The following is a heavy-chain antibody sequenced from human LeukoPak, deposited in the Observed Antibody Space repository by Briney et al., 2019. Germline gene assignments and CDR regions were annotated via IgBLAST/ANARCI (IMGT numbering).Heavy chain of an antibody. J-gene: IGHJ6*04. CDR3: AELGITMIGGV. CDR2: ISSSGSTI. Sequence: GGSLRLSCAASGFTFSSYEMMWVRQAPGKGLEWVSYISSSGSTIYYADSVKGRFTISRYNAKNSLYLQMNSLRAEDTAVYYCAELGITMIGGVWGKGTTVTISS. CDR1: GFTFSSYE. D-gene: IGHD3-10*02. V-gene: IGHV3-48*03.